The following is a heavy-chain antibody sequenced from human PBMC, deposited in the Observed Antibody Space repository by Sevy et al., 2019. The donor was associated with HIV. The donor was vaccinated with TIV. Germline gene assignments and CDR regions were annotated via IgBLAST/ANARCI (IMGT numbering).Heavy chain of an antibody. V-gene: IGHV3-7*03. CDR2: IKQDGSEK. J-gene: IGHJ3*02. CDR1: GFTFSSYW. D-gene: IGHD2-2*01. Sequence: GGSLRLSCAASGFTFSSYWMSWVRQAPGKGLECVANIKQDGSEKYYVNSVKGRFTISRDNAKNSLYLQMNSLRAEDTAVYYCARDARYCSSTSCYSLGAFDIWGQGTMVTVSS. CDR3: ARDARYCSSTSCYSLGAFDI.